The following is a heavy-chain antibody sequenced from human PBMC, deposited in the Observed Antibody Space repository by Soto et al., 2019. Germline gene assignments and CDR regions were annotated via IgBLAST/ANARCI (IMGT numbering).Heavy chain of an antibody. Sequence: EMPRLESGGGLVQPGGSLSLSCAASEFTFSSYAMTWVRQAPGKGLEWVSVISASGGSTYYADSVKGRFTISRDNSKHTVYLQMNSLRADDTAVYYCASRGRYYGRDVWGQGTTVTVSS. D-gene: IGHD3-10*01. J-gene: IGHJ6*02. CDR2: ISASGGST. CDR3: ASRGRYYGRDV. CDR1: EFTFSSYA. V-gene: IGHV3-23*01.